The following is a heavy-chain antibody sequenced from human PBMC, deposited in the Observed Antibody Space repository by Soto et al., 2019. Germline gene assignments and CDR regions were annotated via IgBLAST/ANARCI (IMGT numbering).Heavy chain of an antibody. J-gene: IGHJ2*01. D-gene: IGHD6-19*01. Sequence: EVQLLASGGDLVQPGGSLSLSCAASGFTFSSYAMSWVRQAPGKGLEWVSTIAGTGDSVFYPDSAKGRFTISRDNSGNTLSLQLTRLKVDDTAVYYCARSQWLVSGCYWYFDLWGRDPLVTVSS. CDR2: IAGTGDSV. CDR1: GFTFSSYA. CDR3: ARSQWLVSGCYWYFDL. V-gene: IGHV3-23*01.